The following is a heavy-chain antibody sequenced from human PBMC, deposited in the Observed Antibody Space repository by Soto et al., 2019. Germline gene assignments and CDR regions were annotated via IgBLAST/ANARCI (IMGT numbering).Heavy chain of an antibody. V-gene: IGHV4-38-2*01. CDR1: GYSISSGYY. D-gene: IGHD1-26*01. Sequence: SETLSLTCAVSGYSISSGYYWGWIRQPPGKGLEWIGEINHSGGTNYNPSLKSRVTISVDTSKNQFSLKLSSVTAADTAVYYCARAGRGSRNLSGESWFDPWGQGTLVTVSS. CDR2: INHSGGT. CDR3: ARAGRGSRNLSGESWFDP. J-gene: IGHJ5*02.